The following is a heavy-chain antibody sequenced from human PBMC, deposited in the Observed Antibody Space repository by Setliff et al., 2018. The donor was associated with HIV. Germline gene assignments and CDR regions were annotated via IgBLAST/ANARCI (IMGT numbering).Heavy chain of an antibody. Sequence: LRLSCAASGFTFGNYAMHWVRQAPGKGLEWVAVISYDGSNKYYADSVKGRFTISRDNSKNTRYLQMNSLRAEDTAVYYCAKDRGSSGWQFDYWGQGTLVTVSS. J-gene: IGHJ4*02. CDR2: ISYDGSNK. V-gene: IGHV3-30-3*01. CDR3: AKDRGSSGWQFDY. CDR1: GFTFGNYA. D-gene: IGHD6-19*01.